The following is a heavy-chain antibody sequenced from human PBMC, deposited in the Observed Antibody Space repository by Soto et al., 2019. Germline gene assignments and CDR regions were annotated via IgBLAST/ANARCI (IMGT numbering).Heavy chain of an antibody. V-gene: IGHV3-33*01. CDR3: ARQYGSGSSGYFDY. D-gene: IGHD3-10*01. CDR2: IWYDGSNK. CDR1: GFTFSSYG. Sequence: QVQLVESGGGVVQPGRSLRLSCAASGFTFSSYGMHWVRQAPGKGLEWVAVIWYDGSNKYYADSVKDRFTISRDNSKNTLYLQMNSLRAEDTAVYYCARQYGSGSSGYFDYWGQGTLVTVSS. J-gene: IGHJ4*02.